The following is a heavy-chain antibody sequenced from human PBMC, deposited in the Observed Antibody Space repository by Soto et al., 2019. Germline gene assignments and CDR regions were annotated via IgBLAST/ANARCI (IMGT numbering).Heavy chain of an antibody. J-gene: IGHJ3*02. CDR3: ARGRKLLRYFDWLGDRGAFDI. CDR2: INHSGST. V-gene: IGHV4-34*01. Sequence: KPSETLSLTCAVYGGSFSGYYWSWIRQPPGKGLEWIGEINHSGSTNYNPSLKSRVTISVDTSKNQFSLKLSSVTAADTAVYYCARGRKLLRYFDWLGDRGAFDIWGQGTMVTVSS. D-gene: IGHD3-9*01. CDR1: GGSFSGYY.